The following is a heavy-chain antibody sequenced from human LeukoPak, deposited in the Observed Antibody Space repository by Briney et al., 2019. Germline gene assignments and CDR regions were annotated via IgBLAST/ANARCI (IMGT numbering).Heavy chain of an antibody. V-gene: IGHV1-2*06. CDR2: INPNSGDT. D-gene: IGHD2-2*01. Sequence: ASVKVSCKASGYTFTGYHMHWVRQAPGQGLEWMGRINPNSGDTNYAQKFQGRVTMTRDTSITTAYVELSRLRSDDTAVYYCARDYCSSTSCLFDYWGQGTLVTVSS. CDR1: GYTFTGYH. J-gene: IGHJ4*02. CDR3: ARDYCSSTSCLFDY.